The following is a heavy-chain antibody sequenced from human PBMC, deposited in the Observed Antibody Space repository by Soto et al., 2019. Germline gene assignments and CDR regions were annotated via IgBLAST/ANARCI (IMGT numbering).Heavy chain of an antibody. V-gene: IGHV1-58*02. Sequence: SVKVSCKASGFTFTSSAMQWVRQARGQRLEWIGWIVVGSGNTNYAQKFQERVTITRDMSTSTAYMELSSLRSEDTAVYYCAAAWGPTYYYDSSGYNFDYWGQGTLVTVSS. D-gene: IGHD3-22*01. CDR3: AAAWGPTYYYDSSGYNFDY. CDR1: GFTFTSSA. J-gene: IGHJ4*02. CDR2: IVVGSGNT.